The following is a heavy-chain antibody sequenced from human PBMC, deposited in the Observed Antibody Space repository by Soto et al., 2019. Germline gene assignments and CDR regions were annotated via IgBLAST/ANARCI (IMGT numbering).Heavy chain of an antibody. J-gene: IGHJ4*02. CDR1: GFPLSDHW. Sequence: GGSLRLSCAVSGFPLSDHWIHWVRQAPGKGLMWVARLNGDGSTSTYAAAVRDRVTVSRDDSKDTVYLQLSSLRAEDTAVYYCAKISLDSSGYNSYFDSWGQGTLVTVSS. CDR3: AKISLDSSGYNSYFDS. D-gene: IGHD3-22*01. V-gene: IGHV3-74*03. CDR2: LNGDGSTS.